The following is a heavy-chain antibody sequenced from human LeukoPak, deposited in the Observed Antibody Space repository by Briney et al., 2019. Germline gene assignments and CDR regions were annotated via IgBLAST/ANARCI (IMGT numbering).Heavy chain of an antibody. Sequence: GGSLRLSCAASGLTFSSNYMSWVRQAPGQGLEWVSVIYSGGSTYYADSVKGRFTISRDNSKNTLNLQMNSPYEQDTAVYYCARDRITIFGGGEGFDPWGQGTLVTVSS. CDR1: GLTFSSNY. J-gene: IGHJ5*02. V-gene: IGHV3-66*01. CDR3: ARDRITIFGGGEGFDP. D-gene: IGHD3-3*01. CDR2: IYSGGST.